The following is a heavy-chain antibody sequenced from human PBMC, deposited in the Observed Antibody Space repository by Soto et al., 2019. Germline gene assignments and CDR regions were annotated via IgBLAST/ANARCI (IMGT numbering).Heavy chain of an antibody. J-gene: IGHJ4*02. D-gene: IGHD4-17*01. V-gene: IGHV1-69*01. CDR2: IITLFGTA. Sequence: VQLMQSGAEVKQPGSSVTVSCKASGGTFSSHSINWVRQAPGQGLEWMGGIITLFGTANSAQNFQGRVTITADQSTSTAYMELNSLRSDDTAVYYCAREVGYGDFSAALLDWGQGTLVTVSS. CDR1: GGTFSSHS. CDR3: AREVGYGDFSAALLD.